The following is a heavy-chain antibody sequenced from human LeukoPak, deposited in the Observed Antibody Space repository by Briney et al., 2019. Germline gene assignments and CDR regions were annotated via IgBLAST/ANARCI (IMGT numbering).Heavy chain of an antibody. CDR1: GGSFSGYY. J-gene: IGHJ4*02. V-gene: IGHV4-59*10. CDR3: ARQGRWSAAAVNYFDY. Sequence: SETLSLTCAVYGGSFSGYYWSWIRQPAGKGLEWIGRIYTSGSTNYNPSLKSRVTMSVDTSKNQFSLKLSSVTAADTAVYYCARQGRWSAAAVNYFDYWGQGTLVTVSS. D-gene: IGHD6-13*01. CDR2: IYTSGST.